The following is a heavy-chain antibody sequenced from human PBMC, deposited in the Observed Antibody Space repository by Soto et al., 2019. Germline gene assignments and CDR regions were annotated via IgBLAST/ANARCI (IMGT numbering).Heavy chain of an antibody. J-gene: IGHJ5*02. V-gene: IGHV4-34*01. CDR1: GGSFSDYY. CDR3: ARGRVGATNWNWFDP. CDR2: INHSGST. Sequence: QVQVQQWGAGLLKPSETLSLTCAVYGGSFSDYYWSWMRQPPGKGLEWIGEINHSGSTNYNPSLKSRLTISVDTSKNQVSLKLSSVTAADTAVYYCARGRVGATNWNWFDPWGQGTLVTVSS. D-gene: IGHD1-26*01.